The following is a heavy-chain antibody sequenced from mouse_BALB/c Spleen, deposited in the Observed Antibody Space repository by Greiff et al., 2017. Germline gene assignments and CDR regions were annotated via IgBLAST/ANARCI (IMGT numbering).Heavy chain of an antibody. V-gene: IGHV5-12-1*01. CDR3: ARQGNGNYYAMDY. Sequence: EVKLVESGGGLVKPGGSLKLSCAASGFAFSSYDMSWVRQTPEKRLEWVAYISSGGGSTYYPDTVKGRFTISRDNAKNTLYLQMSSLKSEDTAMYYCARQGNGNYYAMDYWGQGTSVTVSS. CDR1: GFAFSSYD. J-gene: IGHJ4*01. CDR2: ISSGGGST. D-gene: IGHD2-1*01.